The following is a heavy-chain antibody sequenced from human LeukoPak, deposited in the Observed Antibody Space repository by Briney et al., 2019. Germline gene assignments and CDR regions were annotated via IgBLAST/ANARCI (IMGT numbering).Heavy chain of an antibody. CDR1: AFVFSDYG. CDR3: VKGDWKATTNGFDF. J-gene: IGHJ4*02. Sequence: GGSLRLSCAASAFVFSDYGMHWVRQAPGKGLEWVVVISHDGNNKYYAASVKGRFTISRDNSKNTLFLQMNSLRTEDTAMYYCVKGDWKATTNGFDFWGQGTLVTVSS. D-gene: IGHD5-24*01. CDR2: ISHDGNNK. V-gene: IGHV3-30*18.